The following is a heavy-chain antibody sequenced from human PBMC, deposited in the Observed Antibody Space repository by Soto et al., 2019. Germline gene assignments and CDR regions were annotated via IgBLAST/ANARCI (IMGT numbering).Heavy chain of an antibody. V-gene: IGHV3-48*01. CDR2: ISRNGGGI. CDR1: GFTFSDYT. CDR3: ARDWTYALDY. D-gene: IGHD1-7*01. Sequence: GGSLRLSCAASGFTFSDYTMNWVRQAPGKGLEWISYISRNGGGIYYADSVKGRFTISRDNAKNSLYLQMNSLRVEDTALYYCARDWTYALDYWGQGTPVTVSS. J-gene: IGHJ4*02.